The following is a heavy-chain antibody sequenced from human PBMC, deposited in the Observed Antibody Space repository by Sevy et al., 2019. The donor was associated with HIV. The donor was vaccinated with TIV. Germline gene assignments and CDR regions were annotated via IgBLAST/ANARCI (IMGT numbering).Heavy chain of an antibody. CDR1: GYTLTELF. V-gene: IGHV1-24*01. J-gene: IGHJ6*02. CDR2: FDPEDGET. Sequence: ASVKVSCQVSGYTLTELFMHWVRQAPGKGLEWMGGFDPEDGETIYAQKFQGRVTMTEDTSTDTAYMELSSLRSEDTAVYYCATGLYYYGMDVWGQGTTVTVSS. CDR3: ATGLYYYGMDV.